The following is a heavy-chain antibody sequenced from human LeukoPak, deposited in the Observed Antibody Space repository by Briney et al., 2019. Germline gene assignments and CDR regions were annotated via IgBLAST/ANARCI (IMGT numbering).Heavy chain of an antibody. V-gene: IGHV3-23*01. J-gene: IGHJ4*02. Sequence: GGSLRLSCAASGFTSSSFVMSWVRQTPGKGLEWVATLSGSDGTTHYADSVKGRFTISRDNPKNTLYLQMNSLRAEDTAVYFCAKRGVVIRVILVGFHKEAYYFDSWGQGALVTVSS. D-gene: IGHD3-22*01. CDR2: LSGSDGTT. CDR1: GFTSSSFV. CDR3: AKRGVVIRVILVGFHKEAYYFDS.